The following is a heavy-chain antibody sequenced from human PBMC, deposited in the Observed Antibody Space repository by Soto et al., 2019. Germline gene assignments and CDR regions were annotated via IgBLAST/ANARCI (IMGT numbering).Heavy chain of an antibody. CDR3: ARHLRSPRDTVDV. Sequence: KQSQTLSLTCAISGDSVSSNTATWNWFRQSPSRGLEWLGRTYYRSTWYSDFAVSVRGRMTIDPDTSKNQFSLEVNSVTPEDTAVYYCARHLRSPRDTVDVWGQGTTVTVSS. J-gene: IGHJ6*02. V-gene: IGHV6-1*01. CDR1: GDSVSSNTAT. CDR2: TYYRSTWYS. D-gene: IGHD2-15*01.